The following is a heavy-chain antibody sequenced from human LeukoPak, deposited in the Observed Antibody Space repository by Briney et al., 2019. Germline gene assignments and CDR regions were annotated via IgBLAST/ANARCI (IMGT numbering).Heavy chain of an antibody. J-gene: IGHJ5*02. Sequence: ASVKVSCKASGYTFTSYDINWVRQATGQGLEWMGWMNPNGGNTGYAQKVQGRVTITSDTSISTAYMEMSSLRSEDKAVYYCARGEHVGYCSGGSCYYLGWFDPWGQGTLVTVSS. D-gene: IGHD2-15*01. CDR1: GYTFTSYD. V-gene: IGHV1-8*03. CDR2: MNPNGGNT. CDR3: ARGEHVGYCSGGSCYYLGWFDP.